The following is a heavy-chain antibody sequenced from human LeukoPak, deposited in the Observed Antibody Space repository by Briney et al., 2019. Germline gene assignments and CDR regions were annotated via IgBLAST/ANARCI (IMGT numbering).Heavy chain of an antibody. D-gene: IGHD5-24*01. CDR2: IYHSGST. J-gene: IGHJ6*03. Sequence: SETLSLTCAVYGGSFRSYYWSWIRQPPGKGLEWIGEIYHSGSTNYTPSLKSRVTISIDTSKNQFSLKLSSVTAADTAVYYCARGLEGDGYKTSHYYYMDVWGKGTTVTVSS. V-gene: IGHV4-34*01. CDR3: ARGLEGDGYKTSHYYYMDV. CDR1: GGSFRSYY.